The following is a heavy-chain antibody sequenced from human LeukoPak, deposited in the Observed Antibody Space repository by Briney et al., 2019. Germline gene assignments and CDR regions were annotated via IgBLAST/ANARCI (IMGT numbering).Heavy chain of an antibody. CDR3: ARGQWELDY. Sequence: GGSLRLSWAASGFTFSSYSMTWVRQAPGKGLEWVSSISSSSSYIYYADSVKGRFTISRDNAKNSLYLQMNSLRAEDTAVYYCARGQWELDYWGQGTLVTVSS. J-gene: IGHJ4*02. CDR1: GFTFSSYS. CDR2: ISSSSSYI. D-gene: IGHD1-26*01. V-gene: IGHV3-21*01.